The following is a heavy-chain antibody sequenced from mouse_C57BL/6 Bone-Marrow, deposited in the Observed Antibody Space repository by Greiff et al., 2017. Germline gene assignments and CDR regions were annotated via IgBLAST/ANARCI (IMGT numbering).Heavy chain of an antibody. V-gene: IGHV2-9-1*01. Sequence: QVQLQQSGPGLVAPSQSLSITCNVSGFSLTSYAISWVRQPPGQGLEWLGIIWTAGGTNYNSALYSSLSISKDNSKGQVFLKIDSLQTSDTARYDCARIVRWDVGFDYWGQGTTLTVSS. CDR2: IWTAGGT. J-gene: IGHJ2*01. D-gene: IGHD4-1*01. CDR3: ARIVRWDVGFDY. CDR1: GFSLTSYA.